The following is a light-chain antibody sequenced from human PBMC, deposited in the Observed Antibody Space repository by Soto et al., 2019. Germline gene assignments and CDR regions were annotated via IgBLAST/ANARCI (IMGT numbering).Light chain of an antibody. CDR1: QSVSSN. CDR3: QQYNNWPET. V-gene: IGKV3-15*01. CDR2: AMS. J-gene: IGKJ1*01. Sequence: EIVMTQSPGTLSVSPGQRATLSCSASQSVSSNLAWYQQKPGQAPRLLIYAMSTRATGIPARFSGSGSGTEVTLTISSLQSEDFAVYYCQQYNNWPETFGQGTKVEIK.